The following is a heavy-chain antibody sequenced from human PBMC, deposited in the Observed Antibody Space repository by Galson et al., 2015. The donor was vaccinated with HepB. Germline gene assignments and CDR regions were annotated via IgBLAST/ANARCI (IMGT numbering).Heavy chain of an antibody. J-gene: IGHJ4*02. CDR2: FEWLGSFDAEKGDT. CDR1: GYTLTDLS. Sequence: SVKVSCKVSGYTLTDLSIHWVRQPPGKGLEWMGSFEWLGSFDAEKGDTTYAQKFQGRVTMTEDTSTKTAYMELSSLRSEDTAVYYCAAHDVIISAAHFDYWGQGTVVTVSS. CDR3: AAHDVIISAAHFDY. D-gene: IGHD2-2*01. V-gene: IGHV1-24*01.